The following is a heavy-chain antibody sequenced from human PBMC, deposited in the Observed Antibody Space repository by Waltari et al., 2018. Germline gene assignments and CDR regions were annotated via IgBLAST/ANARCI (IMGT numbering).Heavy chain of an antibody. D-gene: IGHD3-16*01. J-gene: IGHJ4*02. CDR1: GYIFTNFY. CDR3: MGAPSVDY. V-gene: IGHV1-2*02. CDR2: IHPNDGDI. Sequence: QVILKQSGAELKRPGASVKVSCETSGYIFTNFYLHWVRQAPGQGLEWIGWIHPNDGDIKYAQKFRDRVILTRDTSSNTAYMELRSLTIVDTAVYYCMGAPSVDYWGQGSLITVSS.